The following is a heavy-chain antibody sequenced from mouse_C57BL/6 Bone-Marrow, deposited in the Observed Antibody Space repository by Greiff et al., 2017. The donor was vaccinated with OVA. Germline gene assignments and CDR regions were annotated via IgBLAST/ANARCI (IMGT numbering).Heavy chain of an antibody. V-gene: IGHV5-9-1*02. J-gene: IGHJ2*01. Sequence: EVNLVESGEGLVKPGGSLKLSCAASGFTFSSYAMSWVRQTPEKRLEWVAYISSGGDYIYYADTVKGRFTISRDNARNTLYLQMSSLKSEDTAMYYCTRENYYGSRILDYWGQGTTLTVSS. D-gene: IGHD1-1*01. CDR3: TRENYYGSRILDY. CDR1: GFTFSSYA. CDR2: ISSGGDYI.